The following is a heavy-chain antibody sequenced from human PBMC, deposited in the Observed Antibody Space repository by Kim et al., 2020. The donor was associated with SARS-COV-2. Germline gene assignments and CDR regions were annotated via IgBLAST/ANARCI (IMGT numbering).Heavy chain of an antibody. CDR1: GFTFRNSA. CDR2: VFGSGSGT. J-gene: IGHJ2*01. Sequence: GGSLRLSCAASGFTFRNSAMSWVRQAPGKGLEWVSEVFGSGSGTYYADPVKGRFTISRDNSKNTLYLQMNNLRAEDTAVYYCAKHPHVTSVTFYWYFELWGRGTLVAVPS. D-gene: IGHD2-2*01. CDR3: AKHPHVTSVTFYWYFEL. V-gene: IGHV3-23*05.